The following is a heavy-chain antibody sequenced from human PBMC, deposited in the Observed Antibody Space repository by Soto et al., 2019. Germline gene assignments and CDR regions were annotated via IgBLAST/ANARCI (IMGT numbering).Heavy chain of an antibody. J-gene: IGHJ4*02. CDR2: INAGNGNT. V-gene: IGHV1-3*01. D-gene: IGHD6-19*01. Sequence: ASVKVSCKASGYTFSSYGVHWVRQASGQRLEWMGWINAGNGNTKYSQKFQGRVTINRDTSASTAYMELSRLRSEDTAVYYCARDGAVAGSINFDYWGQGTLVTVSS. CDR3: ARDGAVAGSINFDY. CDR1: GYTFSSYG.